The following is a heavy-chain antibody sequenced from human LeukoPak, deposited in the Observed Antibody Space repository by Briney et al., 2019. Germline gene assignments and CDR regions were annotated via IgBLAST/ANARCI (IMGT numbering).Heavy chain of an antibody. V-gene: IGHV3-21*01. D-gene: IGHD3-22*01. J-gene: IGHJ4*02. CDR3: ARVSSGYYDSSGYPDY. CDR1: GFTLSSYS. Sequence: GGSLRLSCAASGFTLSSYSMNWVRQAPGKGLEWVSSISSSSSYIYYADSVKGRFTISRDNAKNSLYLQMNSLRAEDTAVYYCARVSSGYYDSSGYPDYWGQGTLVTVSS. CDR2: ISSSSSYI.